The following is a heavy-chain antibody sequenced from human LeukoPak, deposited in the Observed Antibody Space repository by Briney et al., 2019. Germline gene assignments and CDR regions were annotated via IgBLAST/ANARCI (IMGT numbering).Heavy chain of an antibody. CDR2: ISSTSSYI. J-gene: IGHJ4*02. Sequence: PGGSLRLSCAASGFTFSTYSMTWVRQAPGKGLEWVSSISSTSSYIYYADSVKGRFTISRDNAKNSLYLQMNSLRVEDTAVYYCARDRTGEAGMAAFDYWGQGTLVTVSS. CDR1: GFTFSTYS. D-gene: IGHD3-10*01. CDR3: ARDRTGEAGMAAFDY. V-gene: IGHV3-21*01.